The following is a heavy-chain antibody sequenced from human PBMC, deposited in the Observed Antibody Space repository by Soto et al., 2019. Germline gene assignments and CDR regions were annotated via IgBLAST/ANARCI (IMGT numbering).Heavy chain of an antibody. D-gene: IGHD2-2*01. CDR1: GYTFTSYD. Sequence: ASVKVSCKASGYTFTSYDINWVRQATGQGLEWTGWMNPNSGNTGYAQKFQGRVTMTRNTSISTAYMELSSLRSEDTAVYYCASVRYCSSTSCYASLEYNWFDPWGQGTLVTVSS. J-gene: IGHJ5*02. V-gene: IGHV1-8*01. CDR3: ASVRYCSSTSCYASLEYNWFDP. CDR2: MNPNSGNT.